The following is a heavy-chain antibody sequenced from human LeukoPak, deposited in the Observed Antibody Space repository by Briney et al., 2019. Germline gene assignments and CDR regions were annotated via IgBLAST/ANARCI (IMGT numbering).Heavy chain of an antibody. CDR3: TRLTQWRFDY. V-gene: IGHV3-73*01. CDR2: IKNKANNYAT. J-gene: IGHJ4*01. Sequence: PGGSLRLSCAASGFTFSGSAMHWVRQASGKGLEWVGRIKNKANNYATAYAASVRGRFTISRDDSKNTAYLQMNSLKTEDTAVYYCTRLTQWRFDYWGQGTLVTVSS. CDR1: GFTFSGSA. D-gene: IGHD6-19*01.